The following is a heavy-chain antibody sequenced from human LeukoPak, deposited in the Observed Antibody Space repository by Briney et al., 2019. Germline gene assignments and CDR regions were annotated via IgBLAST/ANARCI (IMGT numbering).Heavy chain of an antibody. CDR2: IYYSGST. V-gene: IGHV4-30-4*01. J-gene: IGHJ5*02. Sequence: PSETLFLTCTVSGGSISSGDYYWSWIRQPPGKGLEWIGYIYYSGSTYYNPSLKSRVTISVDTSKNQFSLKLSSVTAADTAVYYCARSSSGWQKAGLAWFDPWGQGTLVTVSS. CDR1: GGSISSGDYY. D-gene: IGHD6-19*01. CDR3: ARSSSGWQKAGLAWFDP.